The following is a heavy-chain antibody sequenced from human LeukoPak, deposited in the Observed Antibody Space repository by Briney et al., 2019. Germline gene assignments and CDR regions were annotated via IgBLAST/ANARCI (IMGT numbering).Heavy chain of an antibody. Sequence: GESLKICCNGSGYSFATYWIAWVRQMPGKGLEWMGAIYPSDSDTKYSLSFQGQVTISADTSLSTAYLQWSSLQSSDSAIYFCARRHSYCTSSSCYLYLDTWGQGTLVTVSS. CDR3: ARRHSYCTSSSCYLYLDT. CDR1: GYSFATYW. V-gene: IGHV5-51*01. CDR2: IYPSDSDT. D-gene: IGHD2-2*01. J-gene: IGHJ4*02.